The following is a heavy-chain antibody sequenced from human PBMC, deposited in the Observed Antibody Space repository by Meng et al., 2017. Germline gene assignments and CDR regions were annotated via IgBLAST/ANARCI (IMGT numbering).Heavy chain of an antibody. V-gene: IGHV4-38-2*02. CDR3: AREAGSLEAFDI. CDR2: IYYSGST. J-gene: IGHJ3*02. Sequence: GSLRLSCTVSGYSISSGYYWGWIRQPPGKGLEWIGSIYYSGSTYYNPSLKSRVTISVDTSKNQFSLKLSSVTAADTAVYYCAREAGSLEAFDIWGQGTMVTVSS. D-gene: IGHD1-26*01. CDR1: GYSISSGYY.